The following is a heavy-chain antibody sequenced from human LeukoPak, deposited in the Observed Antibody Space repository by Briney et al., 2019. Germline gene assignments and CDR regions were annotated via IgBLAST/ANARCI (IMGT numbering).Heavy chain of an antibody. CDR3: AKDWEFGAPYYFDY. Sequence: GGSLRLSCAASGFTFSNYGMTWVRQAPGKGLEGVSVITGSGGSTYYADSVKGRFTISRDNSKNTLYLQMNSLRVEDTAVYYCAKDWEFGAPYYFDYWGQGTLVTVSS. D-gene: IGHD4/OR15-4a*01. CDR2: ITGSGGST. CDR1: GFTFSNYG. J-gene: IGHJ4*02. V-gene: IGHV3-23*01.